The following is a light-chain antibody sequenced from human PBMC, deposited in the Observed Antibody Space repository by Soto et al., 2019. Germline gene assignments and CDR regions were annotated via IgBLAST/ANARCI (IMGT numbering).Light chain of an antibody. J-gene: IGKJ1*01. CDR2: GAS. Sequence: EIVMTQSPATLSVSPGERATLSCRASQSVSSNLAWYQQKPGQAPRLLIYGASTRATGIPARFSGSGSGTAFTLTISILQSEDFSVYYCQQYNNWPQTFGQGTKVEIK. CDR3: QQYNNWPQT. CDR1: QSVSSN. V-gene: IGKV3-15*01.